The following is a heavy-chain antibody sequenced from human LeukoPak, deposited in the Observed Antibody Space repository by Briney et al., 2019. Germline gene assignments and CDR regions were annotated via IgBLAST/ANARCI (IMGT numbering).Heavy chain of an antibody. CDR2: IYYSGST. V-gene: IGHV4-59*11. CDR1: GGSISSHY. CDR3: AREYSSSYGYYYYMDV. D-gene: IGHD6-6*01. J-gene: IGHJ6*03. Sequence: PSETLSLTSTVSGGSISSHYWSWIRQPPGKGLEWIGYIYYSGSTNYNPSLKSRVTISVDTSKNQFSLKLGSVTAADTAVYYCAREYSSSYGYYYYMDVWGKGTTVTVSS.